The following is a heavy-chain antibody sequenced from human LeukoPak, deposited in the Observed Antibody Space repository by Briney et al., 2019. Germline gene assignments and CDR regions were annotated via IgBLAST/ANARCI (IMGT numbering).Heavy chain of an antibody. J-gene: IGHJ4*02. V-gene: IGHV4-59*01. Sequence: SETLSLTCTVSGTSISGYYWSWIRQPPGKGLEWIGYIYYSGSTNYNPSLKSRVTISVDTSKNQFSLKLSSVTAADTAVYYCASGSSSWSFDYWGQGTLVTVSS. D-gene: IGHD6-13*01. CDR1: GTSISGYY. CDR3: ASGSSSWSFDY. CDR2: IYYSGST.